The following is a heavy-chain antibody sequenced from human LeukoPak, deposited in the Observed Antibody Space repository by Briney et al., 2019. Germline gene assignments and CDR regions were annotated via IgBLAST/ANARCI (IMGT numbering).Heavy chain of an antibody. D-gene: IGHD3-10*01. CDR2: ISWDGGST. Sequence: GGSLRLSCAASGFTFSSYSMNWVRQAPGKGLEWVSLISWDGGSTYYADSVKGRFTISRDTSKNTLYLQMNSLRAEDTAVYYCAPPPYGSAPKDWGQGTLVTVSS. V-gene: IGHV3-NL1*01. CDR1: GFTFSSYS. J-gene: IGHJ4*02. CDR3: APPPYGSAPKD.